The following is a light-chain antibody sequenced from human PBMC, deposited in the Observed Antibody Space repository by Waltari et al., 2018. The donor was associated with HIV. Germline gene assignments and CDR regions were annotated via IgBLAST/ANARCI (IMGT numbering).Light chain of an antibody. CDR3: QSADSSGTYRV. CDR1: ALPKQY. Sequence: SYELTQPPSVSVSPGQTARITCPGDALPKQYAYWYQQKPGQAPVMVIYKDSERPSWIPERFSGSSSGTTGTLTISGDQAEDEADYYCQSADSSGTYRVFGGGTKLTVL. V-gene: IGLV3-25*03. J-gene: IGLJ3*02. CDR2: KDS.